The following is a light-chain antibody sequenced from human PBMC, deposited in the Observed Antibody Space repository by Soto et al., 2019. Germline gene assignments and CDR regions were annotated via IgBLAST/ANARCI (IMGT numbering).Light chain of an antibody. J-gene: IGKJ3*01. CDR1: QSVSSS. CDR2: DAS. Sequence: EIVLTQSPDTLSLSPGERATLSCRASQSVSSSLAWYQKKPGQAPRLLIYDASNRATGIPARFSGSGSGTDFTLTISSPEPEDFAVYYCQQRSNWPPEVTFGPGTKVDIK. V-gene: IGKV3-11*01. CDR3: QQRSNWPPEVT.